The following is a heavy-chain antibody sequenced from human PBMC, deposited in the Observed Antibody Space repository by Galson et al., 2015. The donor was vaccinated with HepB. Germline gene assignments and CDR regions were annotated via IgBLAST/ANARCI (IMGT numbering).Heavy chain of an antibody. CDR2: ISAYNGNT. J-gene: IGHJ5*02. D-gene: IGHD1-26*01. CDR3: ARVGGVGATTRNGGWFDP. V-gene: IGHV1-18*01. CDR1: GYTFTSYG. Sequence: SVKVSCKASGYTFTSYGISWVRQAPGQGLEWMGWISAYNGNTNYAQKLQGRVTMTTDTSTSTAYMELRSLRSDDTAVYYCARVGGVGATTRNGGWFDPWGQGTLVTVSS.